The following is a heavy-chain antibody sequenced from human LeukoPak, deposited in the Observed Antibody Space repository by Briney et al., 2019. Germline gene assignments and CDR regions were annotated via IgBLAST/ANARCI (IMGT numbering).Heavy chain of an antibody. CDR3: AIAAAGANYYFDY. D-gene: IGHD6-13*01. V-gene: IGHV3-48*03. J-gene: IGHJ4*02. CDR2: ISSSGSTI. CDR1: GFTFSSYE. Sequence: GGSLRLSCAASGFTFSSYEVNWVRQAPGKGLEWVSYISSSGSTIYYADSVKGRFTISRDNAKNSLYLQMSSLRAEDTAVYYCAIAAAGANYYFDYWGQGTLVTVSS.